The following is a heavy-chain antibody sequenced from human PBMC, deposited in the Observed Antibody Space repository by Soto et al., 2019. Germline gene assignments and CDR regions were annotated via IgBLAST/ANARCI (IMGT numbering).Heavy chain of an antibody. CDR2: INHSGSS. V-gene: IGHV4-34*01. J-gene: IGHJ4*02. CDR3: ARDKITGLFDY. CDR1: GGSFSGYD. D-gene: IGHD2-8*02. Sequence: SETLSLTCAVYGGSFSGYDWTWIRQPPGTGLEWIGEINHSGSSNYNPSLKSRVTISVDTSKNQFSLKLTSVTAADTAVYYCARDKITGLFDYWGQGTLVNRLL.